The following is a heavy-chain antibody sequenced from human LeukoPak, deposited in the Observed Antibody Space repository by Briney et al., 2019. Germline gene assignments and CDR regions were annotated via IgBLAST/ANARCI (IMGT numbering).Heavy chain of an antibody. CDR1: GFTFSSYA. D-gene: IGHD5-18*01. V-gene: IGHV3-30*04. CDR3: AKGWDVDTAIDY. Sequence: GGSLRLSCAASGFTFSSYAMHWVRQAPGKGLEWVAVISYDGSNKYYADSVKGRFTISRDNSKNTLYLQMNSLRVEDTAVYYCAKGWDVDTAIDYWGQGTLVTVSS. CDR2: ISYDGSNK. J-gene: IGHJ4*02.